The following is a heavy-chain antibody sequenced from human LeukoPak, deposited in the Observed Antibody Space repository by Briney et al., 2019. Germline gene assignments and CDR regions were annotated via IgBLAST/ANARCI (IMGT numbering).Heavy chain of an antibody. Sequence: SETLSLTCAVYGASFSDYYWSWIRQPPGKGLEWIGDINHIGNTNYNPSLKSRVTISVDRSRKQFSLKLSSVTAADTAVYYCTRGGKNVLRYFDWLFDGFDIWGQGTMVTVSS. CDR2: INHIGNT. J-gene: IGHJ3*02. CDR3: TRGGKNVLRYFDWLFDGFDI. V-gene: IGHV4-34*01. D-gene: IGHD3-9*01. CDR1: GASFSDYY.